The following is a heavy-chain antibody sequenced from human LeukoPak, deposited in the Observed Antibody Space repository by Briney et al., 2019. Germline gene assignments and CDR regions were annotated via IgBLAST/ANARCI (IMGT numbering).Heavy chain of an antibody. V-gene: IGHV3-48*01. CDR3: AGSWTNDAFDI. J-gene: IGHJ3*02. CDR2: ISSSSSTI. Sequence: GGSLRLSCAASGFTFSSYEMNWVRQAPGKGLEWVSYISSSSSTIYYADSVKGRFTISRDNAKNSLYLQMNSLRAEDTAVYYCAGSWTNDAFDIWGQGTMVTVSS. CDR1: GFTFSSYE. D-gene: IGHD6-13*01.